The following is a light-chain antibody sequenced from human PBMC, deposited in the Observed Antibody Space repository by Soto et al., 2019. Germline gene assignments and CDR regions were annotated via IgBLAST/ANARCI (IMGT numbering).Light chain of an antibody. CDR1: QGISNY. Sequence: DIQMTQSPSSLSASVGDRVTITCRASQGISNYLAWYQQKPGKVPKLLIYAASTLQSGVPSRFSGSGSATDFTLTISSLQPEDVATYYCQKYNSAPPLTFGGATKVEIK. J-gene: IGKJ4*01. V-gene: IGKV1-27*01. CDR2: AAS. CDR3: QKYNSAPPLT.